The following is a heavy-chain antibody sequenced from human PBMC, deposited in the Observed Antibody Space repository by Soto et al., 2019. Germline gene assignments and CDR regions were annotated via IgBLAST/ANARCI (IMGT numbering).Heavy chain of an antibody. CDR1: GGAFSSYA. D-gene: IGHD3-22*01. CDR3: ARGRSTKRKTYYYDSSGYQLDY. Sequence: SVKVSCKASGGAFSSYAISWVRQAPGQGLEWMGGIIPIFGTANYAQKFQGRVTITADESTSTAYMELSSLRSEDTAVYYCARGRSTKRKTYYYDSSGYQLDYWGQGTLVTVSS. CDR2: IIPIFGTA. V-gene: IGHV1-69*13. J-gene: IGHJ4*02.